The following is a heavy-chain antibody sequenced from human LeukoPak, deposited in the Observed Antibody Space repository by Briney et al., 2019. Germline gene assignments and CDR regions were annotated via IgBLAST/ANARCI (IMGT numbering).Heavy chain of an antibody. Sequence: GGSLRLSCAASVFTFSNYALHWVLQAPGKGLEWVAVISYDGSNKYYADSVKGRFTISRDNSKSTLYLQMNSLRAEDTAVYYCARSYGSGSYADYWGQGTLVTVSS. CDR3: ARSYGSGSYADY. V-gene: IGHV3-30*04. J-gene: IGHJ4*02. CDR2: ISYDGSNK. CDR1: VFTFSNYA. D-gene: IGHD3-10*01.